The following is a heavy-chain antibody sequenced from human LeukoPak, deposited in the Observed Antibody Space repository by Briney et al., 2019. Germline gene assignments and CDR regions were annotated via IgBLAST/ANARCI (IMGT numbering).Heavy chain of an antibody. J-gene: IGHJ5*02. CDR1: GGTFSSYA. CDR2: INPNSGGT. Sequence: GASVKVSCKASGGTFSSYAISWVRQAPGQGLEWKGWINPNSGGTNYAQKFQGWVTMTRDTSISTAYMELSRLRSDDTAVYYCARGPFIAVAPNWFDPWGQGTLVTVSS. D-gene: IGHD6-19*01. CDR3: ARGPFIAVAPNWFDP. V-gene: IGHV1-2*04.